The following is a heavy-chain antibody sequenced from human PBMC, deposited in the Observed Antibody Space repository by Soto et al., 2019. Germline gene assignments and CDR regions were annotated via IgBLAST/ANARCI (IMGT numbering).Heavy chain of an antibody. J-gene: IGHJ5*02. Sequence: QVQLQESGPGLVKPSETLSLTCTVSGGSISSYYWSWIRQPAGKGLEWIGRIYTSGSTNYNPSLKSRVTMSVDTSKNQFTLKLSSVTAADTAVYYCARAYSSSWTLGWRWFDPWGQGTLVTVSS. CDR2: IYTSGST. CDR3: ARAYSSSWTLGWRWFDP. V-gene: IGHV4-4*07. D-gene: IGHD6-13*01. CDR1: GGSISSYY.